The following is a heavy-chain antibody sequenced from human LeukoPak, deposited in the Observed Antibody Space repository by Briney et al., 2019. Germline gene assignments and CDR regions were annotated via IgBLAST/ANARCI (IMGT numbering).Heavy chain of an antibody. V-gene: IGHV4-59*01. D-gene: IGHD6-13*01. CDR3: ARGSASNFDY. Sequence: SETLSLTCTVSGGSISSYYWSWIRQPPGKGLEWIGYIYYSGSTNYNPSLKSRVTISVDTSKNQFSLKLSSVTAADTAVYYCARGSASNFDYWGRGTLVTVSS. J-gene: IGHJ4*02. CDR2: IYYSGST. CDR1: GGSISSYY.